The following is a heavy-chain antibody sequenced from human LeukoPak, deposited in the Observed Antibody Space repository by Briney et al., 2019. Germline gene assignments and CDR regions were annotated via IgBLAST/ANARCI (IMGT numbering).Heavy chain of an antibody. J-gene: IGHJ4*02. CDR2: IKQDGSED. V-gene: IGHV3-7*01. CDR1: GFTFSNYW. CDR3: ARNRWSSTSCFFDY. Sequence: GGSLRLSCVATGFTFSNYWMPWVRQAPGKGLEWVANIKQDGSEDYYVDSVRGRFTISRDNAKNSLYLQMNSLRAEDTAVYYCARNRWSSTSCFFDYWGQGMLVTVSS. D-gene: IGHD2-2*01.